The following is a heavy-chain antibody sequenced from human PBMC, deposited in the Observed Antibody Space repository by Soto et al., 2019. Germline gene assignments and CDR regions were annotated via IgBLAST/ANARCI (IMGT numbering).Heavy chain of an antibody. CDR3: ARRYGYSFDY. CDR2: IYYSGST. D-gene: IGHD1-1*01. V-gene: IGHV4-59*08. Sequence: SETLSLTCTVSGGSISSYYWRWIRQPPGKGLEWIGYIYYSGSTNYSPSLKSRVTISVDTSKNQFSLKLSSVTAADTAVYYCARRYGYSFDYWGQGTLVTVSS. CDR1: GGSISSYY. J-gene: IGHJ4*02.